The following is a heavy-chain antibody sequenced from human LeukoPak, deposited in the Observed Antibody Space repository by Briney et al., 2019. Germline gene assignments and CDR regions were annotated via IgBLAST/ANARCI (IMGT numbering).Heavy chain of an antibody. CDR1: GGSISSYY. CDR3: ARVVLGNYYASSGYYPSHDAFDI. V-gene: IGHV4-59*01. J-gene: IGHJ3*02. Sequence: SETLSLTCTVSGGSISSYYWSWIRQPPGKGLEWIGYIYYSGSTNYNPSLKSRVTISVDTSKNQFSLKLSSVTAADTAVYYCARVVLGNYYASSGYYPSHDAFDIWGQGTMVTVSS. D-gene: IGHD3-22*01. CDR2: IYYSGST.